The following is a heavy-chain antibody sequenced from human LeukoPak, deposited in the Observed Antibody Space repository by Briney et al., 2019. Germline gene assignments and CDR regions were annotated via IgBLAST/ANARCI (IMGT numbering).Heavy chain of an antibody. D-gene: IGHD4/OR15-4a*01. CDR1: GFTFSSYS. J-gene: IGHJ4*02. CDR2: ISTSSSYI. Sequence: PGGSLRLSCAASGFTFSSYSMTWVRQAPGKGLEWVSFISTSSSYIYYADSVKGRFIISRDNAKTSLSLQMNSLRAEDTAVYYCARRAGAYSHPYDYWGQGTLVTVSS. V-gene: IGHV3-21*04. CDR3: ARRAGAYSHPYDY.